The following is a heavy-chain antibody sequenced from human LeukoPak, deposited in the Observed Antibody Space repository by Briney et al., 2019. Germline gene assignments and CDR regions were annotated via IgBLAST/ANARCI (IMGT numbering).Heavy chain of an antibody. D-gene: IGHD5-18*01. Sequence: SETLSLTCTVSGGSIGSYYWSWIRQAPGKGLDWIGYIYYSGSSNYNPSLNGRVTISVDTSKNQFSLKLSSVTAADTAVYYCARGPRGYSYGYSFYYYYGMDVWGQGTTVTVSS. CDR2: IYYSGSS. CDR3: ARGPRGYSYGYSFYYYYGMDV. V-gene: IGHV4-59*12. CDR1: GGSIGSYY. J-gene: IGHJ6*02.